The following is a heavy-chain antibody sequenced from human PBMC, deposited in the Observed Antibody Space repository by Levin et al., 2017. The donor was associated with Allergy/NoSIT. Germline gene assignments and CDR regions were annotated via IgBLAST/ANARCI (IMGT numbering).Heavy chain of an antibody. CDR3: TRVQLARDYFYGLDV. V-gene: IGHV1-2*06. Sequence: ASVKVSCKASGYTFTGYYIHWVRQVPGQGLEWMGRIHPNTGVANYAQKFQGRVTLTRDTSIRTAHMELSRLNSDDTAVYYCTRVQLARDYFYGLDVWGQGTTVTVSS. J-gene: IGHJ6*02. CDR1: GYTFTGYY. CDR2: IHPNTGVA.